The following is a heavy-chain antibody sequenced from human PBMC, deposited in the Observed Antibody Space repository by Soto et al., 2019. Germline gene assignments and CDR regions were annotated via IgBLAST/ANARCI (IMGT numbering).Heavy chain of an antibody. J-gene: IGHJ4*02. CDR1: GFTFSSYA. D-gene: IGHD3-10*01. CDR3: EKGSHYYGSGSPFDY. Sequence: GGSLRLSCAASGFTFSSYAMSWVRQAPGKGLEWVSAISGSGGSTYYADSVKGRFTISRDNSKNTLYLQMNSLRAEDTAVYYCEKGSHYYGSGSPFDYWGQGTLVTVSS. V-gene: IGHV3-23*01. CDR2: ISGSGGST.